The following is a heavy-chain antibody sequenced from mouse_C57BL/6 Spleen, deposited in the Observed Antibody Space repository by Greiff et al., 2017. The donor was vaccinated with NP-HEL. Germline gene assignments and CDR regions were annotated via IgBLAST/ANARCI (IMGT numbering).Heavy chain of an antibody. CDR3: ARDLLSAMDY. CDR1: GYAFSSSW. J-gene: IGHJ4*01. V-gene: IGHV1-82*01. Sequence: QVQLKQSGPELVKPGASVKISCKASGYAFSSSWMNWVKQRPGKGLEWIGRIYPGDGDTNYNGKFKGKATLTADKSSSTAYMQLSSLTSEDSAVYVCARDLLSAMDYWGQGTSVTVSS. D-gene: IGHD2-10*01. CDR2: IYPGDGDT.